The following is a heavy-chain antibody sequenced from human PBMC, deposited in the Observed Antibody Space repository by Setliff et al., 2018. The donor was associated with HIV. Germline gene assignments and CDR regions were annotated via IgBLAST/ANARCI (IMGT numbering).Heavy chain of an antibody. V-gene: IGHV4-59*01. Sequence: PSETLSLTCTVSGGSISSYYWSWIRQPPGKGLEWIGYIYYSGSTNYNPSLKSRVTISVDTSKNQFSLKLSSVTAADTAVYYCARDLDERSSGAWFDPWGQGTLVTVSS. CDR2: IYYSGST. D-gene: IGHD6-19*01. J-gene: IGHJ5*02. CDR1: GGSISSYY. CDR3: ARDLDERSSGAWFDP.